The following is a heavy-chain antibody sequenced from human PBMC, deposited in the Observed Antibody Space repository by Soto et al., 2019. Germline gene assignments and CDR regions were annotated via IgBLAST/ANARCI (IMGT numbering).Heavy chain of an antibody. D-gene: IGHD2-21*02. CDR3: ARGIGGGDAGWFDP. Sequence: QVQLQESGPGLVKPSETLSLTRTVSGGSFSSYFWSWIRQPAGKGLEWIGRINTSGSTNYNPSLKSRVTMAVDTSKNQISLKLGSVTAADTALYYCARGIGGGDAGWFDPWGQGTLVTVSS. V-gene: IGHV4-4*07. CDR2: INTSGST. J-gene: IGHJ5*02. CDR1: GGSFSSYF.